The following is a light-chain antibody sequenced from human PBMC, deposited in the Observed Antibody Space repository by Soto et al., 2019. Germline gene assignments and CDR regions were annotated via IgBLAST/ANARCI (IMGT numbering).Light chain of an antibody. CDR2: DAS. J-gene: IGKJ5*01. V-gene: IGKV3-11*01. CDR3: QQYGSSPH. CDR1: QSVSSY. Sequence: EIVLTQSPATLSLSPGERATLSCRASQSVSSYLAWYQQKPGQAPRLLIYDASNRATGIPARFSGSGSETDFTLTISSLEPEDFAVYYCQQYGSSPHFGQGTRLENK.